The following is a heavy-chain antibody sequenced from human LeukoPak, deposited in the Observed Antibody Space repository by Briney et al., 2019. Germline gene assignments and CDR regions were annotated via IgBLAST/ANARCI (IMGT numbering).Heavy chain of an antibody. D-gene: IGHD6-19*01. CDR2: IIPIFGTA. V-gene: IGHV1-69*06. J-gene: IGHJ4*02. CDR1: GGTFSSYA. CDR3: ARAQRSSGWHTAGY. Sequence: ASVKVSCKASGGTFSSYAISWVRQAPGQGLEWMGGIIPIFGTANYAQKFQGRVTITADKSTSTAYMELSSLRSEDTAVYYCARAQRSSGWHTAGYWGQGTLVTVSS.